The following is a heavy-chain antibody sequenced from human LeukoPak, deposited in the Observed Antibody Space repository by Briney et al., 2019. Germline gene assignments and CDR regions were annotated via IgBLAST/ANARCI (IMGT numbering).Heavy chain of an antibody. CDR1: GGSISSGSYY. CDR3: ARARTTVVTDYFDY. V-gene: IGHV4-61*02. Sequence: PSETLSLTCTVSGGSISSGSYYWTWIRQPAGKGLEWIGRIYFSGNTNYNPSLKSRVTISVDTSKNQFSLKLRSVIAADTAVYYCARARTTVVTDYFDYWGQGTLVTVSS. CDR2: IYFSGNT. D-gene: IGHD4-23*01. J-gene: IGHJ4*02.